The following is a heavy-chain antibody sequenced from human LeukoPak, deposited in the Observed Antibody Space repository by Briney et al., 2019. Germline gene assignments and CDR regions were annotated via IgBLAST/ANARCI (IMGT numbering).Heavy chain of an antibody. J-gene: IGHJ5*02. Sequence: SETLSLTCTVSGYSISSGYYWGWIRQPPGKGLEWIGSIYHSGSTYYNPSLKSRVTISVDTSKNHFSLKLSSVTAADTAVYYCAREGLLWFGELSDGSWFDPWGQGTLVTVSS. CDR2: IYHSGST. CDR3: AREGLLWFGELSDGSWFDP. D-gene: IGHD3-10*01. V-gene: IGHV4-38-2*02. CDR1: GYSISSGYY.